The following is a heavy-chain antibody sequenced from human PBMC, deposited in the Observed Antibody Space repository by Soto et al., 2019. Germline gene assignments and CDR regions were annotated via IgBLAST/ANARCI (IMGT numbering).Heavy chain of an antibody. CDR1: GDSVSSNSAA. CDR3: ARDPYIVVVPAAMFRLDYYYYGMDV. J-gene: IGHJ6*02. V-gene: IGHV6-1*01. D-gene: IGHD2-2*01. Sequence: QTLSLTCAVSGDSVSSNSAAWNWIRQSPSRGLEWLGRTYYRSKWYNDYAVSVKSRITINPDTSKNQFSLQLNSVTPEDTAVYYCARDPYIVVVPAAMFRLDYYYYGMDVWGQGTTVTVSS. CDR2: TYYRSKWYN.